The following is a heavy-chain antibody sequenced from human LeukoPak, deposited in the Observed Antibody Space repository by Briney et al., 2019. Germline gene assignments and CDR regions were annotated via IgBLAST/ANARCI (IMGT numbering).Heavy chain of an antibody. V-gene: IGHV4-59*01. J-gene: IGHJ4*02. CDR1: DDSITIYY. D-gene: IGHD6-19*01. Sequence: PSETLSLTCTVSDDSITIYYWTWIRQPPGKGLEWIGYIDHTGSTNYNASLNSRVTISRDTSKNHFSLELSSVPAADTAVYYCARSLGGRGWGQWGQGILVTVSS. CDR2: IDHTGST. CDR3: ARSLGGRGWGQ.